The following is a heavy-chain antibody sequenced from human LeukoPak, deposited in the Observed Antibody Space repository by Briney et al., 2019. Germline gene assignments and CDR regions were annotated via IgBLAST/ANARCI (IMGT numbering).Heavy chain of an antibody. V-gene: IGHV1-18*01. CDR1: GYTFTNYG. D-gene: IGHD3-22*01. Sequence: ASVTVSYKASGYTFTNYGISWVRQAPGQGSEWMGWISAYNGNTNYAQKLQGRVTMTTDTSTGTAYMELRSLRSDDTAVYYCARVPDVRYYDSSGYSDYWGQGTLVTVSS. CDR2: ISAYNGNT. J-gene: IGHJ4*02. CDR3: ARVPDVRYYDSSGYSDY.